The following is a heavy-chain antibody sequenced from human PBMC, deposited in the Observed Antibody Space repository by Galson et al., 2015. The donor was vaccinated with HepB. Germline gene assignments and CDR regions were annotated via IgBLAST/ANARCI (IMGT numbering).Heavy chain of an antibody. CDR3: AKSQAMVVWIGFDY. Sequence: SVKVSCKASGGTFSSYAISWVRQAPGQGLEWMGGIIPIFGTANYAQKFQGRVTITADESTSTAYMELSSLRAEDTAVYYCAKSQAMVVWIGFDYWGQGTLVTVSS. CDR1: GGTFSSYA. CDR2: IIPIFGTA. J-gene: IGHJ4*02. D-gene: IGHD5-18*01. V-gene: IGHV1-69*13.